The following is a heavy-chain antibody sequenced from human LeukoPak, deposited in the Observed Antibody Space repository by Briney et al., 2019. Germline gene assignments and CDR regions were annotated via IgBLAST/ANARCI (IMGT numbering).Heavy chain of an antibody. CDR3: ARVRGSYGGDYYYYGMDV. J-gene: IGHJ6*02. CDR2: IYYSGST. CDR1: GGSFSGYY. Sequence: SETLSLTCAVYGGSFSGYYWSWIQQPPGKGLEWIGYIYYSGSTNYNPSLKSRVTISVDTSKNQFSLKLSSVTAADTAVYYCARVRGSYGGDYYYYGMDVWGQGTTVTVSS. V-gene: IGHV4-59*01. D-gene: IGHD1-26*01.